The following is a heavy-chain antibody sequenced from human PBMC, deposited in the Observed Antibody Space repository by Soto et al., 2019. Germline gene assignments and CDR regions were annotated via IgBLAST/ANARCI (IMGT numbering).Heavy chain of an antibody. J-gene: IGHJ5*02. D-gene: IGHD4-17*01. CDR2: IHHSGGN. CDR1: GGSINSGYYY. CDR3: ARDYFNDYGDYAPA. V-gene: IGHV4-30-4*01. Sequence: QVQLQESGPGLVKPSQTLSLTCTVSGGSINSGYYYWRWIRQPPGKVLEWIGYIHHSGGNNYNPSLKSRVTLSVDPSKSQFSLKMSSVTAADTAVYYCARDYFNDYGDYAPAWGQGTLVTVSS.